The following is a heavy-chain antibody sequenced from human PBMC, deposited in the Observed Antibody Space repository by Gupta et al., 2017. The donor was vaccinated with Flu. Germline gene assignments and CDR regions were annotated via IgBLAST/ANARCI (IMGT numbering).Heavy chain of an antibody. Sequence: QVQLQESGPGLVKPSETLSLTCTVSGGSISSYYWSWIRQPPGKGLEWIGYIYYSGSTNYNPSLKSRVTISVDTSKNQFSLKLSSVTAADTAVYYCARWGRAVVTDPASKDAFDIWGQGTMVTVSS. CDR2: IYYSGST. CDR1: GGSISSYY. V-gene: IGHV4-59*08. CDR3: ARWGRAVVTDPASKDAFDI. J-gene: IGHJ3*02. D-gene: IGHD4-23*01.